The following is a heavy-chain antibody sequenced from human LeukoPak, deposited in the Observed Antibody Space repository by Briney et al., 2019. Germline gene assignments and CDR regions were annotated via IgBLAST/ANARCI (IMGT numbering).Heavy chain of an antibody. D-gene: IGHD6-13*01. CDR1: GFTFSCYW. J-gene: IGHJ4*02. CDR3: ARVAAAGLYYFDY. V-gene: IGHV3-7*03. Sequence: GGSLRLSCAASGFTFSCYWMSWVRQAPGKGLEWEANIKQDGSEKYYVDSVKGRFTISRDNAKNSLYLQMNSLRAEDTAVYYCARVAAAGLYYFDYWGQGTLVTVSS. CDR2: IKQDGSEK.